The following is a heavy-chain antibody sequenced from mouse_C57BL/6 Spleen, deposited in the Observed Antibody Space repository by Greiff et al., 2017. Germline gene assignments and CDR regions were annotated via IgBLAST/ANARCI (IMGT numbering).Heavy chain of an antibody. J-gene: IGHJ3*01. CDR2: INPSTGGT. V-gene: IGHV1-42*01. Sequence: VQLQQSGPELVKPGASVKISCKASGYSFTGYYMNWVKQSPEKSLEWIGEINPSTGGTTYNQKFKAKATLTVDKSSSTAYMQLKSLTSEDSAVYYCARGGIYYGNLFAYWGQGTLVTVSA. CDR3: ARGGIYYGNLFAY. D-gene: IGHD2-1*01. CDR1: GYSFTGYY.